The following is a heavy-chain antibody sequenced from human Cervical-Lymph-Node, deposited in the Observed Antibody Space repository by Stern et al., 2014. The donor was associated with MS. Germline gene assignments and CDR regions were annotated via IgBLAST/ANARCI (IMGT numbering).Heavy chain of an antibody. CDR1: GYTFTGYS. D-gene: IGHD4-17*01. J-gene: IGHJ3*02. CDR3: AGSSTVTPDDAFDI. V-gene: IGHV1-2*06. Sequence: VQLLQSGAEVKKPGASVKVSCKASGYTFTGYSMHWVRQAPGQGLEWMGRINPNSGGTNYAQKFQGRVTMTRDTSISTAYMELSRLRSDDTAVYYCAGSSTVTPDDAFDIWGQGTMVTVSS. CDR2: INPNSGGT.